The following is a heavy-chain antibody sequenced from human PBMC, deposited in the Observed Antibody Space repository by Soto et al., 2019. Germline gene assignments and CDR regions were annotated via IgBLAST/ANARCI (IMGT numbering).Heavy chain of an antibody. D-gene: IGHD3-3*01. CDR1: GFTFSDYY. CDR3: ARDFMGRNYDFWSGYPRHAFDI. V-gene: IGHV3-11*01. J-gene: IGHJ3*02. CDR2: ISSSGSTI. Sequence: PGGSLRLSCAASGFTFSDYYMSWIRQAPGKGLEWVSYISSSGSTIYYADSVKGRFTISRDNAKNSLYLQMNSLRAEDTAVYYCARDFMGRNYDFWSGYPRHAFDIWGQGTMVTVSS.